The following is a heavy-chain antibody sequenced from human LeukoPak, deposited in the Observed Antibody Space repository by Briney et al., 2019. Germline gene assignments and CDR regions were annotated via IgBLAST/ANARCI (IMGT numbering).Heavy chain of an antibody. CDR2: ISYDGSNK. D-gene: IGHD6-6*01. CDR1: EFSFSNFA. Sequence: GGSLRLSCAASEFSFSNFAMYWVRQAPGKGLEWVAVISYDGSNKYYADSVKGRFTISRDNSKNTLYLQMNSLRAEDTAVYYCAIRGRGIAARLNYWGQGTLVTVSS. V-gene: IGHV3-30*04. J-gene: IGHJ4*02. CDR3: AIRGRGIAARLNY.